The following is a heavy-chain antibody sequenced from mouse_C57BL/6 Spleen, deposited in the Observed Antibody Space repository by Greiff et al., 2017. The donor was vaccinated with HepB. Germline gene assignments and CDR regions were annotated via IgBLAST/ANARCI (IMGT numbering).Heavy chain of an antibody. V-gene: IGHV2-2*01. CDR1: GFLLTSDG. Sequence: VQLQESGPGLVQPSQSLSITCTASGFLLTSDGVHWVRQSPGKGLVWLGVKWSGGSTDYNAAFISRLSISKDNSKSQVFFKMNSLQADDTAIYYCARNRRTVVGDMDYWGQGTSVTVSS. J-gene: IGHJ4*01. CDR3: ARNRRTVVGDMDY. D-gene: IGHD1-1*01. CDR2: KWSGGST.